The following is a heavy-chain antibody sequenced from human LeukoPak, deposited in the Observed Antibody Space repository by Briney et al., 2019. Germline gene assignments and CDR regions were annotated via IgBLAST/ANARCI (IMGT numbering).Heavy chain of an antibody. CDR1: GNTFTSYY. CDR3: ARDLGSVVVVAALDY. J-gene: IGHJ4*02. V-gene: IGHV1-46*01. D-gene: IGHD2-15*01. CDR2: INPSGGST. Sequence: ASVKVSCKASGNTFTSYYMHWVRQAPGQGLEWMGIINPSGGSTSYAHKFQGRGTMTRDTSTSTVYMELSSLRSEDTAVFYCARDLGSVVVVAALDYWGQGTLVTVSS.